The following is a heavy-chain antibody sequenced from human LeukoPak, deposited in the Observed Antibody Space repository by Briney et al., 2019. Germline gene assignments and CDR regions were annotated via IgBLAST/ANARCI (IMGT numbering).Heavy chain of an antibody. CDR3: ARGRGYCSSTSCHSPDY. J-gene: IGHJ4*02. Sequence: GGSLRLSCAASGFTFSGYAMYWVRQAPGKGLEWVAVISYDGSDKYYADSVKCRFTISRDNSKNTLYVQMNSLRAEDTAVYYCARGRGYCSSTSCHSPDYWGQGTLVTVSS. V-gene: IGHV3-30-3*01. D-gene: IGHD2-2*01. CDR1: GFTFSGYA. CDR2: ISYDGSDK.